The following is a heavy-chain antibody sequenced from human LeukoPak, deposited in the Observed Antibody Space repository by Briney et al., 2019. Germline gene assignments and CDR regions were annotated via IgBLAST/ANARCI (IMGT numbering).Heavy chain of an antibody. V-gene: IGHV1-69*13. CDR3: ARAGGATLTWFDP. J-gene: IGHJ5*02. CDR1: GGTFSSYA. Sequence: GASVKVSCKASGGTFSSYAISWVRQAPGQGLEWMGGIIPIFGTANYAQKFQGRVTITADESTSTAYMELSSLRSEDTAVYYCARAGGATLTWFDPWGQGSLVTVFS. CDR2: IIPIFGTA. D-gene: IGHD1-26*01.